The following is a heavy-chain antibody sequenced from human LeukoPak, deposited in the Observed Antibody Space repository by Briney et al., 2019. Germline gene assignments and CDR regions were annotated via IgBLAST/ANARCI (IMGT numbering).Heavy chain of an antibody. D-gene: IGHD1-7*01. CDR1: GYTFIDYF. Sequence: ASVKVSCKASGYTFIDYFIHWMRQTPGQGLEWLGWINPNSGVTRYAQKFQDRVTMTRDTAAYMELSSLKSDDTAVYYCVRAVSGTLGGAFDIWGQGTADTVSS. CDR2: INPNSGVT. V-gene: IGHV1-2*02. J-gene: IGHJ3*02. CDR3: VRAVSGTLGGAFDI.